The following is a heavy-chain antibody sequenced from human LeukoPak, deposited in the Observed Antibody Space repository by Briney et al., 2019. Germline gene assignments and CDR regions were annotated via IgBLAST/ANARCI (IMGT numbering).Heavy chain of an antibody. V-gene: IGHV4-34*01. CDR1: GGSFSGYY. D-gene: IGHD2-15*01. J-gene: IGHJ4*02. CDR2: INHSGST. Sequence: NPSETLSLTCAVYGGSFSGYYWSWIRQPPGKGLEWIGEINHSGSTNYNPSLKSRVTISVDTSKNQFSLKLSSVTAADTAVYYCARRVGYCSGGSCYSIDYWGQGTLVTVSS. CDR3: ARRVGYCSGGSCYSIDY.